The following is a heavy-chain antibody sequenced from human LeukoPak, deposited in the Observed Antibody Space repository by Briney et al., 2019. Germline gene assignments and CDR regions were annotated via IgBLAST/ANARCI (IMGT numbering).Heavy chain of an antibody. CDR1: GFTFSSYS. D-gene: IGHD1-7*01. CDR3: AKRGTITGTTDYYYYMDV. V-gene: IGHV3-48*01. J-gene: IGHJ6*03. Sequence: GGSLRLSCAASGFTFSSYSMNWVRQAPGKGLEWVSYISSSSSTIYYADSVKGRFTISRDNAKNSPYLQMNSLRAEDTAVYYCAKRGTITGTTDYYYYMDVWGKGTTVTVSS. CDR2: ISSSSSTI.